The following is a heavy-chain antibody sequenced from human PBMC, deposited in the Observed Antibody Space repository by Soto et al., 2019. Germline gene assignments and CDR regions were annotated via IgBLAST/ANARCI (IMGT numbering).Heavy chain of an antibody. D-gene: IGHD4-17*01. CDR2: IIPIFGTA. Sequence: GASVKVSCKASGGTFSSYAISWVRQAPGQGLEWMGGIIPIFGTANYAQKFQGRVTITADESTSTAYMELSSLRSEDTAVYYCARDLDGYGDYLDYYYYYMDVWGKGTTVTVSS. J-gene: IGHJ6*03. V-gene: IGHV1-69*13. CDR1: GGTFSSYA. CDR3: ARDLDGYGDYLDYYYYYMDV.